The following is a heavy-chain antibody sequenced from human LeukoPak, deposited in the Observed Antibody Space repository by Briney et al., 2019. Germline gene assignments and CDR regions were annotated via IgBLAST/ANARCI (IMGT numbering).Heavy chain of an antibody. D-gene: IGHD3-10*01. CDR2: IIPILGIA. CDR3: ARDGGYGSGIDY. J-gene: IGHJ4*02. Sequence: ASVKVSCKASGGTFSSYAISWVRQAPGQGLEWMGRIIPILGIANYAQKFQGRVTITADKSTSTAYMELSSLRSEDTAVYYCARDGGYGSGIDYWGQGTLVTVSS. V-gene: IGHV1-69*04. CDR1: GGTFSSYA.